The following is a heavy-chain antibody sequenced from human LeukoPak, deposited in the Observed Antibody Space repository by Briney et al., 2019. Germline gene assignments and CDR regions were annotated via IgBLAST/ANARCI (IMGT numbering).Heavy chain of an antibody. Sequence: GGSMRLSCAASGFTFSTYGMHWVRQAPGKGLDWVAFIRYDGSEGYYADSVKDRFTVSRDNSKNTLYLQMNSLRVEDTAVYYCAKGGYGWDEVDYWGQGTLVTVSS. CDR1: GFTFSTYG. CDR3: AKGGYGWDEVDY. CDR2: IRYDGSEG. J-gene: IGHJ4*02. D-gene: IGHD6-19*01. V-gene: IGHV3-30*02.